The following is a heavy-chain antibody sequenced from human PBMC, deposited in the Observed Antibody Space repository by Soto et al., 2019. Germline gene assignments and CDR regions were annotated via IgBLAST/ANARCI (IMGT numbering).Heavy chain of an antibody. CDR1: GFTFSSYY. CDR3: ARVKAVAGKIQYYYYYGMDV. J-gene: IGHJ6*02. V-gene: IGHV3-13*01. D-gene: IGHD6-19*01. Sequence: GGSLRLSCAASGFTFSSYYMHWVRQATGKGLEWVSAIGTAGDTYYPGSVKGRFTISRENAKNSLYLQMNSLRAEDTAVYYCARVKAVAGKIQYYYYYGMDVWGQGTTVTVSS. CDR2: IGTAGDT.